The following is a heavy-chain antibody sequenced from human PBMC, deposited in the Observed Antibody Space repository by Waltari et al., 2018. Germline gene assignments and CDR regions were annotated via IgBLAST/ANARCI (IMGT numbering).Heavy chain of an antibody. J-gene: IGHJ5*02. V-gene: IGHV4-39*01. D-gene: IGHD5-12*01. CDR3: ARHWKKSGYRFDP. Sequence: QLQLQESGPGLVKPSETLSLTCTVSGGSISSSSYYWGWIRQSPGKGLEWIGSIYYSGGTYYNPTLKSRVTISGDTSKNQFALKLGSVTAADTAVYYCARHWKKSGYRFDPWGQGTLVTVSS. CDR2: IYYSGGT. CDR1: GGSISSSSYY.